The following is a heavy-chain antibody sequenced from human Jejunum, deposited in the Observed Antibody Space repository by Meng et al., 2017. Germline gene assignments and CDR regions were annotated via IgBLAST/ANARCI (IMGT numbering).Heavy chain of an antibody. CDR1: GFTFSSSA. Sequence: GGSLRLSCAASGFTFSSSAMSWVRQAPGKGLEWVSSINTDGSTYYADSVKGRFTISRDNSKNKLYLQMTSLRAEDTALYYCAKLVPYWGQGTLVTVSS. V-gene: IGHV3-23*01. D-gene: IGHD2-21*01. J-gene: IGHJ4*02. CDR3: AKLVPY. CDR2: INTDGST.